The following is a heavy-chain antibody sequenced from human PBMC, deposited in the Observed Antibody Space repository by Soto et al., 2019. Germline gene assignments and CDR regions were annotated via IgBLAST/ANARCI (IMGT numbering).Heavy chain of an antibody. CDR1: GFTFSDHG. J-gene: IGHJ4*02. Sequence: GGSLRLSCAASGFTFSDHGMHWVRQAPGKGLEWVSVIWYDGSKQYYGDAVKGRFTISRDNSKNRLYLDMNSLRVDDTAVYYCARDWRTYCSGGTRSSPLSYFEDCGQGTLVTVYS. CDR3: ARDWRTYCSGGTRSSPLSYFED. D-gene: IGHD2-15*01. CDR2: IWYDGSKQ. V-gene: IGHV3-33*01.